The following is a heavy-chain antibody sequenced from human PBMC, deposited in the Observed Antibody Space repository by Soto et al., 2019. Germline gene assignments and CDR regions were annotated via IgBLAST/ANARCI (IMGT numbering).Heavy chain of an antibody. D-gene: IGHD3-22*01. CDR3: ARHGYYYDSTGYYYFV. V-gene: IGHV4-39*01. J-gene: IGHJ4*02. CDR2: VYYSGMT. CDR1: GGSISSTNHY. Sequence: PSETLSLTCTVSGGSISSTNHYWGWIRQPPGKGLEWIGDVYYSGMTRYNPSLKSRVAISVDTSKSQFSLRLTSVTAADTAVYYCARHGYYYDSTGYYYFVWGQGTLVTAPQ.